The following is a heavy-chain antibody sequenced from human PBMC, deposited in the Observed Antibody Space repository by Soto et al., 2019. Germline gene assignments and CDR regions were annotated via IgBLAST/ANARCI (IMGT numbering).Heavy chain of an antibody. CDR3: SKCGGLRGLIPADY. J-gene: IGHJ4*02. Sequence: PGGSLRLSCAASGFTFSSYAMSWVRQAPGKGLEWVSAISGSGGSTYYADSVKGRFTISRDISKNTLYLQMNSLRAEDTAVYYCSKCGGLRGLIPADYWGQGTLVTVSS. D-gene: IGHD3-10*01. V-gene: IGHV3-23*01. CDR1: GFTFSSYA. CDR2: ISGSGGST.